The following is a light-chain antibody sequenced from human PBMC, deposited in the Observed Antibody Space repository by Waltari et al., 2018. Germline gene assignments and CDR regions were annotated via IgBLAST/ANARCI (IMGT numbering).Light chain of an antibody. CDR1: QSISSQ. J-gene: IGKJ2*01. CDR3: QLRGHWPMYT. CDR2: DAS. V-gene: IGKV3-11*01. Sequence: IVLTQSPATLSLSPGDRATLSCTASQSISSQLAWYQQRPGQAPMILIYDASNRAAGIPARFSGSGSGTDFSLTISSLEPEDFVVYYCQLRGHWPMYTIGQGTKLEIK.